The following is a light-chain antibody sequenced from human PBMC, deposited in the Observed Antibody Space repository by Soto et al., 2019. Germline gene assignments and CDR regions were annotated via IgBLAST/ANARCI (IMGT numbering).Light chain of an antibody. CDR1: YIGSKS. J-gene: IGLJ1*01. CDR2: DDS. V-gene: IGLV3-21*02. CDR3: QVWDSSTDHDV. Sequence: SYVLTQPPSVSVAPGQTARITCGGNYIGSKSVHWYQQRPGQAPVLVVYDDSDRPSGIPERFSGSNSGNTATLTISGVEVGDEADYYCQVWDSSTDHDVFGTGTKLTVL.